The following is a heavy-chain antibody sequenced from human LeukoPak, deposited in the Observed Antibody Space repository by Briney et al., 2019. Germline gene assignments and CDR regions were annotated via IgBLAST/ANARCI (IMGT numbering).Heavy chain of an antibody. CDR1: GFTFDDYA. Sequence: GGSLRLSCAASGFTFDDYAMHWVRQAPGKGLEWVSGISWNSGSIGYADSVKGRFTISRDNAKNSLYLQMNSLRAEDTALYYCAKDIFRPPGYALRDYGMDVWGQGTTVTVSS. D-gene: IGHD4-17*01. CDR2: ISWNSGSI. J-gene: IGHJ6*02. CDR3: AKDIFRPPGYALRDYGMDV. V-gene: IGHV3-9*01.